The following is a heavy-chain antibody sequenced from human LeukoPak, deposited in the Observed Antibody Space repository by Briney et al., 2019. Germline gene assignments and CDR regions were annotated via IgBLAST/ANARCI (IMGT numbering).Heavy chain of an antibody. CDR1: GYTFTGYY. Sequence: GAAVKVSCKASGYTFTGYYMHWVRQAPGQGLEWMGWINPNHGGTNYAQKFQGRVTMTRDTSIGTAYMELSRLRSDDTAVYYCASTDVTYYYDSSGYPPLDYWGQGTLVSVSS. CDR2: INPNHGGT. J-gene: IGHJ4*02. D-gene: IGHD3-22*01. CDR3: ASTDVTYYYDSSGYPPLDY. V-gene: IGHV1-2*02.